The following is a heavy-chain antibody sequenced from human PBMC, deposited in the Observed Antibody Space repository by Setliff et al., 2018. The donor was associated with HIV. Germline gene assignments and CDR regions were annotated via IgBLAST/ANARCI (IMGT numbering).Heavy chain of an antibody. J-gene: IGHJ4*02. CDR2: IKQDGSER. D-gene: IGHD3-22*01. V-gene: IGHV3-7*03. Sequence: GGSLRLSCAASGFSFSGYWMSWVRQAPGKGLEWVANIKQDGSERYYVDSVRGRFTVSRDNAKNSLYLQMNSLRAEDMALYYCAKGGPYYDSSGKWGAFDYWGQGTLVTVSS. CDR3: AKGGPYYDSSGKWGAFDY. CDR1: GFSFSGYW.